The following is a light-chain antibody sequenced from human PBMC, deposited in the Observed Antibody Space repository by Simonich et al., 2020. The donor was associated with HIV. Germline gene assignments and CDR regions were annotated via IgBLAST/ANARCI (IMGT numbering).Light chain of an antibody. V-gene: IGKV4-1*01. CDR1: QSVLYSSNNKNY. J-gene: IGKJ4*01. CDR2: WAS. CDR3: QQYYSAPLT. Sequence: DIVMTQSPDSLAVSLGERATINCKSSQSVLYSSNNKNYLAWYQQNPGQPPKLLIYWASTRKSGVPDRLSGSGSGTDFSLTISTLQAEDVAVYYCQQYYSAPLTFGGGTKVEIK.